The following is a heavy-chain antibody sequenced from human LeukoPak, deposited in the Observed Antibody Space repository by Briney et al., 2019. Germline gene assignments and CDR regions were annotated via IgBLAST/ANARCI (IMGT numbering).Heavy chain of an antibody. CDR2: VSGGKGNT. CDR3: ARAFSASSSTIDY. CDR1: GYILTNYD. V-gene: IGHV1-3*01. Sequence: ASVKVSCKTSGYILTNYDINWVRQAPGQGLEWMGWVSGGKGNTKYSEKFQGRITITRDTSATTAYLELSSLRSEDSTVYFCARAFSASSSTIDYWGQGTLVIVSP. J-gene: IGHJ4*02. D-gene: IGHD6-6*01.